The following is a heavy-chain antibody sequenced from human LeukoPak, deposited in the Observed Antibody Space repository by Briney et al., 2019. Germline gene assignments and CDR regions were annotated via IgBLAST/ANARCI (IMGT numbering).Heavy chain of an antibody. Sequence: GASVKVSCKASGYTFTSYYMHWVRQALGQGLEWMGIINPSGGSTSYAQKFQGRVTMTRDMSTSTVYMELSSLRSEDTAVYYCARDAAQQLVEADTRDYYYMDVWGKGTTVTVSS. CDR3: ARDAAQQLVEADTRDYYYMDV. V-gene: IGHV1-46*01. J-gene: IGHJ6*03. CDR2: INPSGGST. D-gene: IGHD6-6*01. CDR1: GYTFTSYY.